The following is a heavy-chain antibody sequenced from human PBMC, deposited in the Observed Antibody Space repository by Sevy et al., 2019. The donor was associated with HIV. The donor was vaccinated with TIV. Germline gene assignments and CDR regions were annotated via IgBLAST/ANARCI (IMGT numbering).Heavy chain of an antibody. D-gene: IGHD3-22*01. Sequence: GGSLRLSCAASTFSVTDNYMSWVRQAPGKGLEWVSTIYSGGSPSYADSVKGRLTISRDNSKNTLYLQMNGLRAEDTAVYYCARDRYYDASGYYYYYYGLDVWGQGTTVTVSS. J-gene: IGHJ6*02. CDR2: IYSGGSP. V-gene: IGHV3-66*01. CDR3: ARDRYYDASGYYYYYYGLDV. CDR1: TFSVTDNY.